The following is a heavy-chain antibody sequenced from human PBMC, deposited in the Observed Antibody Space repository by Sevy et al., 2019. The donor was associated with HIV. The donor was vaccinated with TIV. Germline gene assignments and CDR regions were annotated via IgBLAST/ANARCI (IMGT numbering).Heavy chain of an antibody. J-gene: IGHJ2*01. Sequence: GGSLRLSCAASGFDVSNNYMSWVRQAPGKGLEWVSVIYTGGSTYYADSVTGRFTMSRDTSKNTVYLQMDSLSAEDTAVYYCAGDHGGVQDWYFDLGGRGTRVTVSS. D-gene: IGHD2-8*02. V-gene: IGHV3-53*01. CDR1: GFDVSNNY. CDR3: AGDHGGVQDWYFDL. CDR2: IYTGGST.